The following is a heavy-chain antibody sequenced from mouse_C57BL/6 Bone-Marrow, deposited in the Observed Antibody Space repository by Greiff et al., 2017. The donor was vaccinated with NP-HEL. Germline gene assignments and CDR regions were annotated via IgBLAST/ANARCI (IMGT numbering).Heavy chain of an antibody. CDR2: IDPENGDT. Sequence: VQLQQSGAELVRPGASVKLSCTASGFNIKDDYMHWVKQRPEQGLEWIGWIDPENGDTEYASKFQGKATITADPSSNTAYLKLSSLTSEDTAVYYCTTWGGYAMDYWGQGTSVTVSS. CDR3: TTWGGYAMDY. CDR1: GFNIKDDY. V-gene: IGHV14-4*01. J-gene: IGHJ4*01.